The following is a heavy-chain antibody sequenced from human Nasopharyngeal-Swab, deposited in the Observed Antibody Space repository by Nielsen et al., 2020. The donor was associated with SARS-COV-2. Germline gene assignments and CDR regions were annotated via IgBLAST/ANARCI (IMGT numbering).Heavy chain of an antibody. J-gene: IGHJ4*02. CDR3: ASRGYYYGSGSYSLDY. Sequence: WIRQPPGKGLEWIGSIYYSGSTYYNPSLKSRVTISVDTSKNQFSLKLSSVTAADAAVYYCASRGYYYGSGSYSLDYWGQGTLVTVSS. CDR2: IYYSGST. D-gene: IGHD3-10*01. V-gene: IGHV4-39*07.